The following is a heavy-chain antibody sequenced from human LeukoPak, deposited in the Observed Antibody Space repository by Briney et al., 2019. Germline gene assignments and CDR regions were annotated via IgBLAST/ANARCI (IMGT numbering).Heavy chain of an antibody. J-gene: IGHJ6*02. D-gene: IGHD4-23*01. CDR3: AKAKGLVSYYAMDV. V-gene: IGHV3-23*01. CDR2: LSGSGGST. CDR1: GFTFSSHA. Sequence: GGSLRLSCAASGFTFSSHAMNWVRQAPGRGLEWVSALSGSGGSTFYADSVKGRFTISRDNSKNTLYLQMNTLRAEDTAVYFCAKAKGLVSYYAMDVWGQGTTVTVPS.